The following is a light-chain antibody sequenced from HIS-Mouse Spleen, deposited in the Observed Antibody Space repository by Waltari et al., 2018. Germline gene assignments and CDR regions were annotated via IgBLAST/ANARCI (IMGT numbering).Light chain of an antibody. Sequence: QSVLTQPPSASGPPGQRVTIPCPGSSSNIGSNHVYWSQQLPGTAPKLMIYDVSKRPSGVPDRFSGSKSGNTASLTISGLQAEDEADYYCCSYAGSYTYVFGTGTKVTVL. J-gene: IGLJ1*01. CDR1: SSNIGSNH. V-gene: IGLV1-44*01. CDR3: CSYAGSYTYV. CDR2: DVS.